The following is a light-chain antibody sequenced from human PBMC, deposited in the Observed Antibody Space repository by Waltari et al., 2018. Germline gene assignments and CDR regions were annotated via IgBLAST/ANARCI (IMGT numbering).Light chain of an antibody. CDR1: SSDVGGYNY. CDR2: EVS. V-gene: IGLV2-8*01. Sequence: QSALTQPPSASGSPGQSVTISCTGTSSDVGGYNYVSWYQHHPGKAPKLIIYEVSKRPYGCPARFAGSKSGHTSSLPVSGLQAEDEADYYCSSYAGSNNVVFGGGTKLTVL. J-gene: IGLJ2*01. CDR3: SSYAGSNNVV.